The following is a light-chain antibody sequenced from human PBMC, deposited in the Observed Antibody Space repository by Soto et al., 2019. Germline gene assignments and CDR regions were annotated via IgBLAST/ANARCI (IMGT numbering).Light chain of an antibody. CDR3: QQYDSFST. Sequence: EIVMTPSPATLSVSPGERATLSCRASQTVRNNYLAWYQQKPGQAPRLLIYDASSRATGIPDRFSGGGSGTDFTLTISSLQPDDSATYFCQQYDSFSTFGQGTKVDIK. CDR1: QTVRNNY. CDR2: DAS. V-gene: IGKV3-20*01. J-gene: IGKJ1*01.